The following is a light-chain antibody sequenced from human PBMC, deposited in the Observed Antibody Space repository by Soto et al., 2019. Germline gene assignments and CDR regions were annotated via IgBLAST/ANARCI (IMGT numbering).Light chain of an antibody. J-gene: IGLJ3*02. CDR1: SSNIGAGYD. V-gene: IGLV1-40*01. CDR3: QSYDSSLSGWV. CDR2: GNS. Sequence: QSVLTQPPSVSGAPGQRVTISCTGSSSNIGAGYDVHWYQQLPGTAPKLLIYGNSNRPSGVPDRFSGSKSGTSASLAITGLQAEYEADYYCQSYDSSLSGWVLGGGTQLTVL.